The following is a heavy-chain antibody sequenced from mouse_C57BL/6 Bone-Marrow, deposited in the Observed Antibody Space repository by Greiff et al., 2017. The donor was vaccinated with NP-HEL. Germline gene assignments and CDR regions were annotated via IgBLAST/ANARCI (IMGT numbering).Heavy chain of an antibody. J-gene: IGHJ1*03. V-gene: IGHV5-16*01. CDR1: GFTFSDYY. Sequence: DVKLVESEGGLVQPGSSMKLSCTASGFTFSDYYMAWVRQVPEKGLEWVANINYDGSSTYYLDSLKSRFIISRDNAKNILYLQMSSLKSEDTATYYCARDRNYWYFDVWGTGTTVTVSS. CDR2: INYDGSST. CDR3: ARDRNYWYFDV.